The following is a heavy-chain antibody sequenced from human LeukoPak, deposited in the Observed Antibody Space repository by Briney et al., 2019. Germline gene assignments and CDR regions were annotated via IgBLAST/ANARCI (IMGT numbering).Heavy chain of an antibody. CDR2: ISGSGSTI. CDR1: GFTFSNYW. Sequence: PGGSLRLSCAASGFTFSNYWMTWVRQAAGKGLEWVSYISGSGSTIYYADSVKGRFTISRDNAKNSLYLQMNSLRAEDTAVYYCARYSKRDNFDYWGQGTLVTVSS. CDR3: ARYSKRDNFDY. D-gene: IGHD1-26*01. V-gene: IGHV3-48*04. J-gene: IGHJ4*02.